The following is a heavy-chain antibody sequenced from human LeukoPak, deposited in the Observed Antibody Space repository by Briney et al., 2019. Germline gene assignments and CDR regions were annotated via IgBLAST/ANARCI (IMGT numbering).Heavy chain of an antibody. J-gene: IGHJ3*02. CDR1: GGSISSGDYY. Sequence: PSQTLSLTCTVSGGSISSGDYYWSWIRQPPGKGLEWIGYIYYSGSTYYNPSLKSRVTISVDTSKSQFSLKLSSVTAADTAVYYCARGGGIFGVVMSGAFDIWGQGTMVTVSS. V-gene: IGHV4-30-4*08. CDR2: IYYSGST. D-gene: IGHD3-3*01. CDR3: ARGGGIFGVVMSGAFDI.